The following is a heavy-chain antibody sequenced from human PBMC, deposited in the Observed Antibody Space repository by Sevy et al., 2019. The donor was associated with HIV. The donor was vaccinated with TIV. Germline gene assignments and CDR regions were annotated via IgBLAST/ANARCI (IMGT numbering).Heavy chain of an antibody. D-gene: IGHD3-3*01. Sequence: SETLSLTCIVSGDSISSSSYYWGWIRQPPGKGLEWIASISYSGNTYYNPSLKSRTTMSIDTSKNQFFLTLNSVTAPDAAVYYCARSNPCYDFWSGYMTSGYFDFWGPGTLVTVSS. CDR1: GDSISSSSYY. CDR2: ISYSGNT. J-gene: IGHJ4*02. V-gene: IGHV4-39*01. CDR3: ARSNPCYDFWSGYMTSGYFDF.